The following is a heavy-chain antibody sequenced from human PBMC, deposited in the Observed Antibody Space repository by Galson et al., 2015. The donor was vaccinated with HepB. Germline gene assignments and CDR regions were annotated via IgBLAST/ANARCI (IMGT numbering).Heavy chain of an antibody. V-gene: IGHV5-51*01. J-gene: IGHJ3*02. CDR2: IYPSDSDT. CDR1: GYSLTTYW. D-gene: IGHD6-19*01. Sequence: QSGAEVKKPGESLKISCKGSGYSLTTYWIGWVRQMPGKGLDWMGIIYPSDSDTRYSPSFQGQVTFSADKSISTAYLQWSSLKASDTAMYFCARVLGSGWNAAFDIWGQGTMVTVSS. CDR3: ARVLGSGWNAAFDI.